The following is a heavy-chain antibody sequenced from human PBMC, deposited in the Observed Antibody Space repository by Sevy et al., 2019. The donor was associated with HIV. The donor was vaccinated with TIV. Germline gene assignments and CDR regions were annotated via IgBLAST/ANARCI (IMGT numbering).Heavy chain of an antibody. V-gene: IGHV1-24*01. CDR3: ATTKDYYDSSGSPFDY. J-gene: IGHJ4*02. CDR2: FEPEDDET. D-gene: IGHD3-22*01. CDR1: GYTLSRLS. Sequence: ASVKVSCKVSGYTLSRLSMHWVRQAPGKGLEWMGSFEPEDDETIYAQKFQGRVTMTEDRSTDTAYMELSSLRSEDTAVYYCATTKDYYDSSGSPFDYWGQGTLVTVSS.